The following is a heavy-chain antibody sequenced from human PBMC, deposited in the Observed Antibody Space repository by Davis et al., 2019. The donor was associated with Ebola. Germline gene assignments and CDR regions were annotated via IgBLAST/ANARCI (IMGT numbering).Heavy chain of an antibody. J-gene: IGHJ4*02. CDR3: ARHGSYYDVLTGYYTPNYDY. D-gene: IGHD3-9*01. CDR2: IDPRDSFT. CDR1: GYSFTTYW. V-gene: IGHV5-10-1*01. Sequence: GESLKISCQGSGYSFTTYWMSWVRQMPGKGLEWMGRIDPRDSFTTYSPSFQGHVTISVDKSVNTVYLQWSSLRASDTAMYYCARHGSYYDVLTGYYTPNYDYWGQGALLTVSS.